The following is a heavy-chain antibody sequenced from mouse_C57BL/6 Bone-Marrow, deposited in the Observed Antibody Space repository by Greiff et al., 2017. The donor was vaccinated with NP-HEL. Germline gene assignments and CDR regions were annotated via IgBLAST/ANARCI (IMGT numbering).Heavy chain of an antibody. CDR2: IWSGGST. V-gene: IGHV2-2*01. D-gene: IGHD1-1*01. Sequence: VQLQQSGPGLVQPSQSLSITCTVSGFSLTSYGVHWVRQSPGKGLEWLGVIWSGGSTDYYAAFISRLSISKDNSKSQFFFKMNSLQADDTAIYYCARALYGSSPYWYFDVWGTGTTVTVSS. J-gene: IGHJ1*03. CDR1: GFSLTSYG. CDR3: ARALYGSSPYWYFDV.